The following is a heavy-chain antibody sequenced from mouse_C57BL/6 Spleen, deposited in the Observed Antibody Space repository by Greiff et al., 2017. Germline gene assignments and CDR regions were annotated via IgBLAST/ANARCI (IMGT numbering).Heavy chain of an antibody. CDR2: IYPGDGDT. D-gene: IGHD1-2*01. V-gene: IGHV1-82*01. CDR3: ARSAPFAY. J-gene: IGHJ3*01. CDR1: GYAFSSSW. Sequence: QVQLQQSGAELVKPGASVKISCKASGYAFSSSWMNWVKQRPGKGLEWIGRIYPGDGDTNYNGKFKGKATLTVDKSSSTAYMQLSSLTSEDSAVYYCARSAPFAYWGQGTLGTVSA.